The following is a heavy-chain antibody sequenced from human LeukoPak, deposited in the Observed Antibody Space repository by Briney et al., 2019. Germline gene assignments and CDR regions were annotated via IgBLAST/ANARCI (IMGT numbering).Heavy chain of an antibody. D-gene: IGHD3-10*01. CDR2: IYYSGST. V-gene: IGHV4-59*01. CDR3: ARDRGISGSYYPFDY. Sequence: PSETLSLTCTVSGGSISGFYWSWIRQPPGKGLEWIGYIYYSGSTNYNPSLKSRVTMLVDTSKNQFSLKVTSVTAADTAVYFCARDRGISGSYYPFDYWGQGTLVTVSS. CDR1: GGSISGFY. J-gene: IGHJ4*02.